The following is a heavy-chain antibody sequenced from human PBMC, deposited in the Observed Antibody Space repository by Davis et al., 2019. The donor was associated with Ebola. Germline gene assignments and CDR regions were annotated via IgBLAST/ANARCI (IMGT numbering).Heavy chain of an antibody. J-gene: IGHJ2*01. CDR3: ARDQLTYYYDSSGYGSYWYFDL. D-gene: IGHD3-22*01. CDR2: IYYSGST. Sequence: MPGGSLRLSCTVSGGSISSYYWSWIRQPPGKGLEWIGYIYYSGSTNYNPSLKSRVTISVDTSKNQFSLKLSSVTAADTAVYYCARDQLTYYYDSSGYGSYWYFDLWGRGTLVTVSS. CDR1: GGSISSYY. V-gene: IGHV4-59*01.